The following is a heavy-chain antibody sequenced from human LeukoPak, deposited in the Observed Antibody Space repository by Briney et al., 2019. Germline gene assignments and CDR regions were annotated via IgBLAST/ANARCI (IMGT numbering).Heavy chain of an antibody. CDR3: ARERRGALGGIVVVVAALLSYNWFDP. J-gene: IGHJ5*02. V-gene: IGHV4-39*07. Sequence: PSETLSLTCTVSGGSIGSSSYYWGWIRQPPGKGLEWIGSIYHSGSTYYNPSLKSRVTISVDTSKNQFSLKLSSVTAADTAVYYCARERRGALGGIVVVVAALLSYNWFDPWGQGTLVTVSS. D-gene: IGHD2-15*01. CDR2: IYHSGST. CDR1: GGSIGSSSYY.